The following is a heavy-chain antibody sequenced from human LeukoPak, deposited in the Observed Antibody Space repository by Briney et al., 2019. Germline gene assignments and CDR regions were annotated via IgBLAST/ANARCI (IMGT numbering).Heavy chain of an antibody. CDR2: INHSGST. V-gene: IGHV4-34*01. J-gene: IGHJ4*02. CDR1: GGSFSGYY. CDR3: ARGNDY. Sequence: SETLSLTCAVYGGSFSGYYWSWIRQPPGKGLEWIGEINHSGSTNYNPSLKSRVTISVDTSKNQFSLKLSSVTAADTAVHYCARGNDYWGQGTLVTVSS.